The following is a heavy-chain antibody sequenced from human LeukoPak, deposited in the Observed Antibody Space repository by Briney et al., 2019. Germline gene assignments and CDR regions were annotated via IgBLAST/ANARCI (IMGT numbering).Heavy chain of an antibody. J-gene: IGHJ4*02. D-gene: IGHD6-19*01. Sequence: PGGSLRLSCAASGLTFSKYWMLWVRQAPWKGLESVSRINTDGTVTTYADSVKGRFTVSRDNADNTMFLQMNSVRDEDTAVYYCATKQWLAPPPDSWGQGTPVTVSS. CDR1: GLTFSKYW. V-gene: IGHV3-74*01. CDR2: INTDGTVT. CDR3: ATKQWLAPPPDS.